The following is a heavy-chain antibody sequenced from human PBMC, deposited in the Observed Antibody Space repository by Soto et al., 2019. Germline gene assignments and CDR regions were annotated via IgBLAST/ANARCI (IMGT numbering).Heavy chain of an antibody. CDR3: AVGLLRVLEWLPQPDYGMDV. Sequence: SVKVSCKASGFTFTNSAVQWVRQARGQRLEWIGWIVVGSGNTNYAQKFQERVTITRDMSTSAAYMELSSLRSEDTAVYYRAVGLLRVLEWLPQPDYGMDVWGQGTKVTVSS. V-gene: IGHV1-58*01. D-gene: IGHD3-3*01. CDR1: GFTFTNSA. CDR2: IVVGSGNT. J-gene: IGHJ6*02.